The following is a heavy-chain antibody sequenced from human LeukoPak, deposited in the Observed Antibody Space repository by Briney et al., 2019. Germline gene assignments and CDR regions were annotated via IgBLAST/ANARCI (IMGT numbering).Heavy chain of an antibody. CDR2: IYYSGST. J-gene: IGHJ4*02. Sequence: SETLSLTCTVSGGSISSSSYCWGWIRQPPGKGLEWIGSIYYSGSTYYNPSLKSRVTISVDTSKNQFSLKLSSVTAADTAVYYCARLRTVVTPFDYWGQGTLVTVSS. CDR1: GGSISSSSYC. D-gene: IGHD4-23*01. V-gene: IGHV4-39*01. CDR3: ARLRTVVTPFDY.